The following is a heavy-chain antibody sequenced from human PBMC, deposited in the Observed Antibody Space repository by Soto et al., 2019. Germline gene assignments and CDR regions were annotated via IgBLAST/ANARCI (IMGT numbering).Heavy chain of an antibody. CDR1: GFTFNNAR. Sequence: EVQLVESGGALVEPGGSLRLSCAASGFTFNNARMSWVRQAPGKGLDWVGLIDGGKTDFAAPVEGRFTFSRDDSRNTLFLQMNSLKTEDTGVYYCTSNAAAKVGTLSYWGQGTLVTVSS. CDR2: IDGGKT. D-gene: IGHD1-26*01. V-gene: IGHV3-15*02. J-gene: IGHJ4*02. CDR3: TSNAAAKVGTLSY.